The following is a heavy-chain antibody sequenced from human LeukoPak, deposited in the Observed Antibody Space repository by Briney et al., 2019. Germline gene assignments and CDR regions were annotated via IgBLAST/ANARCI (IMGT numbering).Heavy chain of an antibody. Sequence: SETLSLTCTVSGDSISTSSYYWGWIRQPPGKGLEWIGSIYYRGDTYYNPSLESRVTISVETSTNQFSLKLSSVTAADTAVYYCARCHLRGYFDNWGQGTLVTVSS. V-gene: IGHV4-39*01. CDR3: ARCHLRGYFDN. D-gene: IGHD3-10*01. CDR2: IYYRGDT. CDR1: GDSISTSSYY. J-gene: IGHJ4*02.